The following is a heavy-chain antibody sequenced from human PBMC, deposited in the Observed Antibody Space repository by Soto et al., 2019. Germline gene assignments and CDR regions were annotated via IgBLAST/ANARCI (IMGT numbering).Heavy chain of an antibody. CDR3: ARLAYYFDTSGSYQTSPFDY. D-gene: IGHD3-22*01. V-gene: IGHV4-39*01. J-gene: IGHJ4*02. CDR1: GGSISSTRHY. Sequence: PSETLSLTCTVSGGSISSTRHYWALIRQPPGEGLEGIGNIYYRGITYYNPSLESRVSMSVDTSKNQFSLKLSSVTAADTAVYYCARLAYYFDTSGSYQTSPFDYWGQGTLVTVSS. CDR2: IYYRGIT.